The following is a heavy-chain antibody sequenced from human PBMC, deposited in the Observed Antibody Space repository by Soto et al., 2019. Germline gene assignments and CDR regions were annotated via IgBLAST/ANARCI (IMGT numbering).Heavy chain of an antibody. J-gene: IGHJ4*02. V-gene: IGHV4-59*08. CDR2: IYYSGSA. D-gene: IGHD2-8*01. Sequence: QVQLQESGPGLVKPSETLSLTCTVSGGSISTYYWSWIRQPPGKGLEWIGYIYYSGSASYNPSLKSRVTISLDTAKNQCSLRLSSVTAADTAVYYCARGGHCTNGVCSALDYWGQGTLVTVSS. CDR1: GGSISTYY. CDR3: ARGGHCTNGVCSALDY.